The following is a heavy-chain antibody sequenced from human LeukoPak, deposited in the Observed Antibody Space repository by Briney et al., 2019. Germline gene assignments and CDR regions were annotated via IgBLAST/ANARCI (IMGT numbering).Heavy chain of an antibody. D-gene: IGHD5-18*01. CDR1: AFTFRSYA. CDR2: VGGSGGST. V-gene: IGHV3-23*01. CDR3: AKGAASRGYTYVAN. Sequence: PGGSLRLSCAASAFTFRSYAMIWVRQAPGKGLEWVSTVGGSGGSTYYADSVKGRFTISRDNSNNTLYLQMNSLRAEDTAVYCAKGAASRGYTYVANWGQGTLVSVSS. J-gene: IGHJ4*02.